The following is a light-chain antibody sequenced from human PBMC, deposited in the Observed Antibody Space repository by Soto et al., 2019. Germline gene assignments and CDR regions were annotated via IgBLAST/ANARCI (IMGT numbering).Light chain of an antibody. CDR1: QDISNY. CDR3: QQYDNLPIT. J-gene: IGKJ5*01. CDR2: DAS. V-gene: IGKV1-33*01. Sequence: DIQMTQSPSSLSASVGDRVTITCQASQDISNYLNWSQQKPGKAPKLLIYDASNLEAGVPTRFSGSGSGTHFTFTINSLQPEDIATYYCQQYDNLPITFGQGTRLDI.